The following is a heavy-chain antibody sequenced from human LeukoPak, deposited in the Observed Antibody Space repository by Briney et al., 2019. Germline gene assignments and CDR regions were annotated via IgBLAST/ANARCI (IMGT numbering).Heavy chain of an antibody. D-gene: IGHD6-19*01. CDR1: GGSISSSNW. CDR2: IHHSGST. CDR3: AREGYASGWLGFDY. V-gene: IGHV4-4*02. J-gene: IGHJ4*02. Sequence: ASETLSLTCAVSGGSISSSNWWSWVRQPPGKGPEWIGKIHHSGSTNYNPSLKSRVTISVDKSKNQFSLKLSSVTAADTAVYYCAREGYASGWLGFDYWGQGTLVTVSS.